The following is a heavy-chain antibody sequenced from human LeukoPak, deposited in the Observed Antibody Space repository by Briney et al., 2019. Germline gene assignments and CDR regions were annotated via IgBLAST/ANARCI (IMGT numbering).Heavy chain of an antibody. Sequence: VGSLRLYCAASRLHLRSYWMNWVHPAPGQGLEGEANMNQDGTEKNYVDSVKGRFTISRDNAKNSLYGQMNSLRAEDTAVYYWARDRGYSTFDIWGQGTMVTVSS. V-gene: IGHV3-7*05. CDR2: MNQDGTEK. CDR3: ARDRGYSTFDI. J-gene: IGHJ3*02. CDR1: RLHLRSYW. D-gene: IGHD5-18*01.